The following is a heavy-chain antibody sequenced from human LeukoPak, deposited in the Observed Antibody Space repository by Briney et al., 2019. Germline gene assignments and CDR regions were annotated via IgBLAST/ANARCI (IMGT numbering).Heavy chain of an antibody. CDR3: SHYDNLTGYVFDP. Sequence: TGGSLRLSCAASGFTFSSYAMSWVRQAPGKGLEWVSAISGSGGSTYYADSVKGRFTISRDNSKNTPYLQMNSLRAEDTAVYYCSHYDNLTGYVFDPWGQGTLVTVSS. J-gene: IGHJ5*02. V-gene: IGHV3-23*01. D-gene: IGHD3-9*01. CDR1: GFTFSSYA. CDR2: ISGSGGST.